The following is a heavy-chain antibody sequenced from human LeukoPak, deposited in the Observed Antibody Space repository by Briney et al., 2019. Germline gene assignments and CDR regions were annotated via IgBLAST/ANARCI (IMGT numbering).Heavy chain of an antibody. CDR1: GFTFTDYA. CDR3: ANARTPYNGGFDY. J-gene: IGHJ4*02. D-gene: IGHD4-23*01. Sequence: GGSLRLSCAASGFTFTDYAMGWVRQAPGQGLEWASTINASFSTTYYADSVRGRFTISRDNSKHTLFLQMSSLRAEDTDVYFCANARTPYNGGFDYWGQGTLVAVSS. CDR2: INASFSTT. V-gene: IGHV3-23*01.